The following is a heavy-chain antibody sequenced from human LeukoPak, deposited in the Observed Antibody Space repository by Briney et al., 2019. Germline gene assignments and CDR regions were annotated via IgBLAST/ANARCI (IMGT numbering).Heavy chain of an antibody. CDR3: AKEGGYNYGYHDS. J-gene: IGHJ4*02. V-gene: IGHV3-23*01. CDR1: GFSYSSYA. D-gene: IGHD5-18*01. CDR2: ISGSGDT. Sequence: GGSLRLPCVVSGFSYSSYAMSWVRQAPGKGLEGVSTISGSGDTYYVDSVKGRFTISRDNSKNTLYLQMNSLRAEDTAVYYCAKEGGYNYGYHDSWGQGTLVTVSS.